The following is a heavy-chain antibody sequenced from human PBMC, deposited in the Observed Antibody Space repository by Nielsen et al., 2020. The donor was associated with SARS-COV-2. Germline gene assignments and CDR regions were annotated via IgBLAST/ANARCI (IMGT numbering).Heavy chain of an antibody. CDR3: AKGVTTGTTPDAFDI. CDR1: GFTFSSYG. J-gene: IGHJ3*02. CDR2: ISYDGSNK. Sequence: GGSLRLSCAASGFTFSSYGMHWVRQAPGKGLEWVAVISYDGSNKYYADSVKGRFTISRDNSKNTLYLQMNSLRAEDTAVYYCAKGVTTGTTPDAFDIWGQGTMVTVSS. V-gene: IGHV3-30*18. D-gene: IGHD1-1*01.